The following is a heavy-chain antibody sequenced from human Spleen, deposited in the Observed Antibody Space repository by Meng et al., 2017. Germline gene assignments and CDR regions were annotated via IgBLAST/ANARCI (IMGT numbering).Heavy chain of an antibody. CDR1: GYTFPTYY. CDR2: INPTGGST. J-gene: IGHJ4*02. CDR3: ARDEDISAAGKLFGDY. D-gene: IGHD6-13*01. Sequence: VESGAEVMQPGASVKVSCKESGYTFPTYYIHWVRQAPGQGLGWVGVINPTGGSTSYAQKFQGRVTMTRATSISTAYMELSGLRSDDTAMYYCARDEDISAAGKLFGDYWGQGTLVTVSS. V-gene: IGHV1-46*01.